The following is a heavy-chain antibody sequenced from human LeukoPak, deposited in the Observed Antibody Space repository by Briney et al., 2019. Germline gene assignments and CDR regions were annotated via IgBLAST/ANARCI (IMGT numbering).Heavy chain of an antibody. CDR3: ARVNEYSSSSPFDY. V-gene: IGHV3-48*04. CDR1: GFTFSSYS. J-gene: IGHJ4*02. Sequence: GGSLRLSCAASGFTFSSYSMNWVRQAPGKGLEWVSHISSSSSTIYYADSVKGRFTISRDNAKNSLYLQMNSLRAEDTAVYYRARVNEYSSSSPFDYWGQGTLVTVSS. CDR2: ISSSSSTI. D-gene: IGHD6-6*01.